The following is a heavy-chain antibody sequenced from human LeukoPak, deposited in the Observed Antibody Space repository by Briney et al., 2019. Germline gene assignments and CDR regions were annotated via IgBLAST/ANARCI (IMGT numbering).Heavy chain of an antibody. Sequence: GGSLRLSCAASGFTFSSHAMHWVRQAPGKGLEWVAVISYDGSNKYYADSVKGRFTISRDNSKNTLYLQMNSLRAEDTAVYYCARDLSGRGYWGQGTLVTVSS. V-gene: IGHV3-30*04. D-gene: IGHD3-10*01. J-gene: IGHJ4*02. CDR2: ISYDGSNK. CDR1: GFTFSSHA. CDR3: ARDLSGRGY.